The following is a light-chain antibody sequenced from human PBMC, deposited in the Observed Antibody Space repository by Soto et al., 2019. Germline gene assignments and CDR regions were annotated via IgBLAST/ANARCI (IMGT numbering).Light chain of an antibody. V-gene: IGKV1-6*01. CDR1: LGIGNA. J-gene: IGKJ1*01. CDR2: DAS. Sequence: AIQMTQSPSSLSASVGGRPTISCRAILGIGNALGWYQQKPGKPTKVLIYDASNLQGGVAPRFRGSGSGTDFTLAISSLQPEDSATYYCLQDIKYPWTFGQGTKVDIK. CDR3: LQDIKYPWT.